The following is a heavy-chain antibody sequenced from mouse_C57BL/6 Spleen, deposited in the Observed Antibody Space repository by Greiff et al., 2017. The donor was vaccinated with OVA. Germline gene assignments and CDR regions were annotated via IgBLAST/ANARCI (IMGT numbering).Heavy chain of an antibody. CDR3: TCSSGYGPGRFAY. D-gene: IGHD3-2*02. V-gene: IGHV14-1*01. CDR2: IDPEDGDT. Sequence: EVQLQQSGAELVRPGASVKLSCTASGFNIKDYYMHWVKQRPEQGLEWIGRIDPEDGDTECAPQVQGKATRTADTSSNTAYLQLSSLTSEHTAVYYCTCSSGYGPGRFAYWGQETLVTVSA. CDR1: GFNIKDYY. J-gene: IGHJ3*01.